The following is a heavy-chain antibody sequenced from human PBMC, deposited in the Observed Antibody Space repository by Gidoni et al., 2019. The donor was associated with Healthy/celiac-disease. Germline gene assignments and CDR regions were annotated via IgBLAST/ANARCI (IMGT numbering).Heavy chain of an antibody. D-gene: IGHD2-15*01. Sequence: QVQLQESGPGLVKPSGTLSLTCAVSGGSISSSNWWSWVRQPPGKGLEWIGEIYHSGSTNYNPSLKSRVTISVDKSKNQFSLKLSSVTAADTAVYYCARVVAEIVVVVAATPRGWFDPWGQGTLVTVSS. V-gene: IGHV4-4*02. CDR3: ARVVAEIVVVVAATPRGWFDP. J-gene: IGHJ5*02. CDR2: IYHSGST. CDR1: GGSISSSNW.